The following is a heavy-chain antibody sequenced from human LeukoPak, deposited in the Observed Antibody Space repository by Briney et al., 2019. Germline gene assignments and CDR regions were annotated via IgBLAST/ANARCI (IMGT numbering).Heavy chain of an antibody. CDR2: IYYSGNT. CDR1: GGSISNYY. V-gene: IGHV4-59*08. D-gene: IGHD2-8*01. CDR3: ARHSNGGTYPLDH. Sequence: SETLSLTCTVSGGSISNYYWSWFRQPPGKGLEWIAYIYYSGNTNYNPSLKSRVIISVDTSKNQFSLKLNSVTAADTAVHYCARHSNGGTYPLDHWGQGTLVTVSS. J-gene: IGHJ4*02.